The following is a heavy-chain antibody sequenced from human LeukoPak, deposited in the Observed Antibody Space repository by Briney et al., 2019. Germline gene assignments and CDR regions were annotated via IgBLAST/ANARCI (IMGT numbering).Heavy chain of an antibody. CDR2: ISSNSGSM. CDR3: AKDAYSASPRGYYMDV. J-gene: IGHJ6*03. D-gene: IGHD6-13*01. CDR1: GFSFDDYA. V-gene: IGHV3-9*03. Sequence: GGSLRLSCAASGFSFDDYAMHWVRQVSGKGLEWVSGISSNSGSMGYADSVKGRFTISRDNAKNSLYLQMNSLRAEDMGLYYCAKDAYSASPRGYYMDVWGKGTTVTVSS.